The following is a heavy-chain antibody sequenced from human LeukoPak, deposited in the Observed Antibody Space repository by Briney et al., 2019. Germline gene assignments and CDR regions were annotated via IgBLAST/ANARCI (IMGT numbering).Heavy chain of an antibody. Sequence: GGSLRLSCAASEFSFSSYAMSWVRQAPGKGLEWVSVISDSGGSTYYADSVKGRFTISRDNSKNTLYLQMNSLRAEDTAVYYCAKDLLAATSSFDYWGQGTLVTVSS. CDR2: ISDSGGST. CDR1: EFSFSSYA. V-gene: IGHV3-23*01. J-gene: IGHJ4*02. D-gene: IGHD2-15*01. CDR3: AKDLLAATSSFDY.